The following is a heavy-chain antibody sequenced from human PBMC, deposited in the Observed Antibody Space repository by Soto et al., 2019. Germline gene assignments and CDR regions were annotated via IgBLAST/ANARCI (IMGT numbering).Heavy chain of an antibody. V-gene: IGHV4-4*02. CDR2: INHGGAS. CDR1: GDSIPSHTC. D-gene: IGHD1-1*01. CDR3: VRDLGTGTDY. J-gene: IGHJ4*02. Sequence: QVQLQESGPGLVKPSGTLSPTCAVSGDSIPSHTCWIWFRQAPGKGLEWIGEINHGGASTYTPSLKSRTTMSVDPSNNHFSLKLTSVTAADTAVYFCVRDLGTGTDYWGRGTLVNVAS.